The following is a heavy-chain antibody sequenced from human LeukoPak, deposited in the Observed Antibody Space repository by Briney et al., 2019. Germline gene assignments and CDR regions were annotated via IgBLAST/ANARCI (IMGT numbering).Heavy chain of an antibody. J-gene: IGHJ2*01. Sequence: GGSLRLSCAASGFTFSNYWMHWVRQAPTKGLVWVSRINGDGRSTNYADSVKGRFTISRDNAKNTQYLQMNSLRVEDTAIYYCTKGAVGQLPHPLYFDLWGRGTLVTVSS. D-gene: IGHD2-2*01. CDR2: INGDGRST. CDR1: GFTFSNYW. CDR3: TKGAVGQLPHPLYFDL. V-gene: IGHV3-74*01.